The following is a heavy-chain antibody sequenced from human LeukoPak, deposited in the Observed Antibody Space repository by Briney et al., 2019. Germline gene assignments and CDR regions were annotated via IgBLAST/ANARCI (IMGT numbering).Heavy chain of an antibody. D-gene: IGHD3-22*01. J-gene: IGHJ4*02. CDR2: ISAYNGNT. CDR3: ARELGTEDSSGYYYPFDY. Sequence: ASVKVSCKASGGTFSSYAISWVRQAPGQGLEWMGWISAYNGNTNYAQKLQGRVTMTTDTSTSTAYMELRSLRSDDTAVYYCARELGTEDSSGYYYPFDYWGQGTLVTVSS. CDR1: GGTFSSYA. V-gene: IGHV1-18*01.